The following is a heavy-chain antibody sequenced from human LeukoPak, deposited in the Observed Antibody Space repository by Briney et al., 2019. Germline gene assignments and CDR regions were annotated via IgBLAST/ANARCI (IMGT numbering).Heavy chain of an antibody. D-gene: IGHD3-22*01. V-gene: IGHV1-69*13. CDR3: ARVPPDSSGYYYAHDAFDI. CDR1: GGTFISYA. Sequence: GASVKVSCKASGGTFISYAISWVRQAPGQGLEWMGGIIPIFGTANYAQKFQGRVTITADESTSTAYMELSSLRSEDTAVYYCARVPPDSSGYYYAHDAFDIWGQGTMVTVSS. J-gene: IGHJ3*02. CDR2: IIPIFGTA.